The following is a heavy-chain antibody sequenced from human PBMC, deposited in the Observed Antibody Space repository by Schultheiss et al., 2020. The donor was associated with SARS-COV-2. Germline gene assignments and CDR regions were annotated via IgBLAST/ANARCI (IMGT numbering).Heavy chain of an antibody. Sequence: GGSLRLSCEASGFTLSGYWMHWVRQAPGKGLMWVSRINSDGSLTEHADSVKGRFTISRDNAKNSLYLQMSSLRADDTALYYCAATTGYYTNVDFWGLGTLVTVSS. J-gene: IGHJ4*02. CDR3: AATTGYYTNVDF. V-gene: IGHV3-74*01. D-gene: IGHD3/OR15-3a*01. CDR1: GFTLSGYW. CDR2: INSDGSLT.